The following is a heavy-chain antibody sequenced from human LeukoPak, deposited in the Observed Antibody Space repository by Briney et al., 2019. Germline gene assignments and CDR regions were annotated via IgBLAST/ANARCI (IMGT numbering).Heavy chain of an antibody. CDR1: GYTFNTYG. V-gene: IGHV1-18*01. J-gene: IGHJ5*02. CDR3: ARKGCTGDCYRFDP. CDR2: INTDNGNT. D-gene: IGHD2-21*02. Sequence: ASVKVSCKASGYTFNTYGISWVQQAPGQRPEWMGWINTDNGNTKYAQKFQGRVTMTTDTSTSTAYMELSSLRPDDTAVYYCARKGCTGDCYRFDPWGQGTLVTVSS.